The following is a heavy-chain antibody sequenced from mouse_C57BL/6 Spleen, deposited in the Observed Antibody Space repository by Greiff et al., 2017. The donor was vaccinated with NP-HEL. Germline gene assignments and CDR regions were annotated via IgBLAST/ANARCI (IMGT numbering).Heavy chain of an antibody. CDR2: IYPGDGDT. V-gene: IGHV1-82*01. Sequence: QVQLQQSGPELVKPGASVKISCKASGYAFSSSWMNWVKQRPGKGLEWIGRIYPGDGDTNYNGKFKGKATLTADKSSSTAYMQLSSLTSECSAVCFCARSDCGSSVDYWGQGTTLTVSS. CDR3: ARSDCGSSVDY. D-gene: IGHD1-1*01. CDR1: GYAFSSSW. J-gene: IGHJ2*01.